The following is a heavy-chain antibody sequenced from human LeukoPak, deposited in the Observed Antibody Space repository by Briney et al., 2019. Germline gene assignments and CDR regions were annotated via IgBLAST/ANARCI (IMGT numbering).Heavy chain of an antibody. Sequence: ASVKVSCKASGYTFTSSGISWVRQAPGQGLEWMGWISAYNGNTNYAQKLQGRVTMTTDTSTSTAYMELRSLRSDDTAVYYCARAQYWYYHRSGYLYAFDIWGQGTMVTVSS. V-gene: IGHV1-18*01. CDR2: ISAYNGNT. D-gene: IGHD3-22*01. J-gene: IGHJ3*02. CDR3: ARAQYWYYHRSGYLYAFDI. CDR1: GYTFTSSG.